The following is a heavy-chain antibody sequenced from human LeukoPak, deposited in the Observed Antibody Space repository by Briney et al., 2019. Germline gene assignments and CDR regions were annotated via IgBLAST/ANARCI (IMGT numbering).Heavy chain of an antibody. D-gene: IGHD2-15*01. V-gene: IGHV3-11*04. CDR3: ASFGFCSGGICYGKYSES. CDR2: ISSSGSTI. Sequence: GGSLRLSCAASGFTFSDYYMSWIRQAPGKGLEWVSYISSSGSTIYYADSVKGRFTISRDNAKNTLYLQMNSLRAEDTAVYYCASFGFCSGGICYGKYSESWGQGTLVTVSS. J-gene: IGHJ4*02. CDR1: GFTFSDYY.